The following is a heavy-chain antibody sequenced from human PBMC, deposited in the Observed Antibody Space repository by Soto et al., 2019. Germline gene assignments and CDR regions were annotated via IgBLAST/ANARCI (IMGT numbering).Heavy chain of an antibody. CDR1: GGTFSSYA. J-gene: IGHJ4*02. CDR2: IIPIFGTA. Sequence: SVKVSCKASGGTFSSYAISWVRQAPGQGLEWMGGIIPIFGTANYAQKFQGRVTITADESTSTAYMELSSLRSEDTAVYYCATSGGYYYDPPGYWGQGTLVTVSS. D-gene: IGHD3-22*01. V-gene: IGHV1-69*13. CDR3: ATSGGYYYDPPGY.